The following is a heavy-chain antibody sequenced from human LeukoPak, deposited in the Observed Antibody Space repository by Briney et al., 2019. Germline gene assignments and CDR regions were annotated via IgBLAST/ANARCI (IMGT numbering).Heavy chain of an antibody. J-gene: IGHJ6*03. CDR1: GASISSYS. V-gene: IGHV4-59*08. CDR2: IYYSGST. CDR3: ARGQGYYYYYMDV. Sequence: PSETLSLTCTVSGASISSYSWSWIRQPPGKGLEWIGYIYYSGSTNYNPSLKSRVTISVDTSKNQFSLKLSSVTAADTAVYYCARGQGYYYYYMDVWGKGTTVTVSS.